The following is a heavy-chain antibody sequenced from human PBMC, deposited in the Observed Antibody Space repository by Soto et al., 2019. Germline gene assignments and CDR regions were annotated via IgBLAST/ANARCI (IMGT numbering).Heavy chain of an antibody. D-gene: IGHD7-27*01. CDR3: ARGDWGIRRSFDL. Sequence: QVQLQESGPGLVKPSQTLSLTCTVSGDSISSGVYYWSWIRQHPEKGLEWIAYIYHSGNTYYNPSLGSRITISVDTSKNQFSLRLTSMTAADTAIYYCARGDWGIRRSFDLWGRGTLVTVSS. J-gene: IGHJ2*01. CDR2: IYHSGNT. V-gene: IGHV4-31*03. CDR1: GDSISSGVYY.